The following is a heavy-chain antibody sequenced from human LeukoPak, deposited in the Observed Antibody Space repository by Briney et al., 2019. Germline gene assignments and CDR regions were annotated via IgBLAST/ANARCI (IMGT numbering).Heavy chain of an antibody. CDR2: IYSGGRT. CDR1: GITVSTNY. J-gene: IGHJ4*02. CDR3: ATEDSGRDYFDY. Sequence: PGGSLRLSCAASGITVSTNYMYWVRQAPGKGLEWVSVIYSGGRTYHADSLKGRFTISRDNAKNTVYLQMSSLRAEDTAVYYCATEDSGRDYFDYWGQGTLVTVSS. V-gene: IGHV3-53*01. D-gene: IGHD5-12*01.